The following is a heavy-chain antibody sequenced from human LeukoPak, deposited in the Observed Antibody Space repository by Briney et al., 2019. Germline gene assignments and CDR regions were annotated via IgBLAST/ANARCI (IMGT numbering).Heavy chain of an antibody. V-gene: IGHV1-2*04. CDR2: INPNSGGT. CDR3: ARAEIPGIAVTGPYYYYGMDV. J-gene: IGHJ6*02. Sequence: ASVKVSCKASGSTFTDYYMHWVRQAPGQGLEWMGWINPNSGGTNYAQKFQGWVTMTRDTSISTAYMELSRLRSDDTAVYYCARAEIPGIAVTGPYYYYGMDVWGQGTTVTVSS. D-gene: IGHD6-19*01. CDR1: GSTFTDYY.